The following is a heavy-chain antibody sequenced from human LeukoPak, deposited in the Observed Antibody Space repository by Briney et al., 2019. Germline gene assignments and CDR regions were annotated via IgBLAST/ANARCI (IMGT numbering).Heavy chain of an antibody. V-gene: IGHV1-2*02. D-gene: IGHD2-15*01. J-gene: IGHJ2*01. Sequence: GASVKLSCKASGYTFTGYYMHWGREAPGQGLGWMGWINPNSGGTNYAQKFQGRVTMTRDTSISTAYMELSRLRSDDTAVYYCARDGECRGGSCLYFDLWGRGTLVTVSS. CDR2: INPNSGGT. CDR1: GYTFTGYY. CDR3: ARDGECRGGSCLYFDL.